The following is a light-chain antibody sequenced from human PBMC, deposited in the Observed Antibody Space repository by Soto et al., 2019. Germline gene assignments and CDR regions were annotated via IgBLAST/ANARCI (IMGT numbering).Light chain of an antibody. J-gene: IGLJ3*02. CDR3: CSYAGSNTGV. Sequence: QSAPTQPASVSGSPGQSITISCTGTSNDVGGYNLVSWYQQHPGKAPKLMIYEGSKRPSGVSNRFSGSKSGSTASLTISGLQAEDEADYYCCSYAGSNTGVFGGGTKLTVL. CDR1: SNDVGGYNL. CDR2: EGS. V-gene: IGLV2-23*01.